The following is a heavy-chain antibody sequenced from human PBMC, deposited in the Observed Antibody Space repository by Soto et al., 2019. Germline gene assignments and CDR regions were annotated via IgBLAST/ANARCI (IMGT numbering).Heavy chain of an antibody. CDR3: SKGRSYNSGTYYLDY. CDR2: ISGSSGRI. D-gene: IGHD3-10*01. J-gene: IGHJ4*02. Sequence: GGSLRLSCAASGFTFSSYAMTWVRQAPGKGLEWVSEISGSSGRIYYADSVKGRFTISRDYSKNTLYLQMNSLSAEDTALYYCSKGRSYNSGTYYLDYWGQGALVTVSS. CDR1: GFTFSSYA. V-gene: IGHV3-23*01.